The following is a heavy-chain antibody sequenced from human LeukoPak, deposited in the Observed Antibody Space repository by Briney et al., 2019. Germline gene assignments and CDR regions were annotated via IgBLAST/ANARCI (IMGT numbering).Heavy chain of an antibody. D-gene: IGHD6-6*01. CDR2: IIPIFGTA. CDR3: ARDFPLGSSSLVAFDI. V-gene: IGHV1-69*01. Sequence: SVKVSCKASGGTFSSYAISWVRQAPGQGLEWMGGIIPIFGTANYAQKFQGRVTITADDSTSTACMELSSLRSEDTAVYYCARDFPLGSSSLVAFDIWGQGTMVTVSS. J-gene: IGHJ3*02. CDR1: GGTFSSYA.